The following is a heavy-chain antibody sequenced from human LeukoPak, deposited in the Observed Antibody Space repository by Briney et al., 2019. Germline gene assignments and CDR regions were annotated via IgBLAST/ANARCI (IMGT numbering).Heavy chain of an antibody. CDR2: ISGSGGSI. D-gene: IGHD2-15*01. J-gene: IGHJ4*02. Sequence: GGSLRLSCAASGFIFSSYAMSWVRQAPGKGLEWVSGISGSGGSIYYADSVKGRFTISRDNSKNTLYLQMNSLRAEDTAVYYCAKGTYCSGGSCYYFDYWGQGTLVTVSS. CDR1: GFIFSSYA. V-gene: IGHV3-23*01. CDR3: AKGTYCSGGSCYYFDY.